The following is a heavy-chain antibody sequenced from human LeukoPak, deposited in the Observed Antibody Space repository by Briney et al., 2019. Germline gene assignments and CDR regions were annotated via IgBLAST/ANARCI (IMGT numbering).Heavy chain of an antibody. Sequence: SETLSLTCTVSGGSISNYYWNWIRQPPGKGLEWIGYIYYSGSTNYNPSLKSRVTISVDTSKNQFSLKLSSVTAADTAVYYCARDRPNPHYYDSSGEFDYWGQGTLVTVSS. CDR3: ARDRPNPHYYDSSGEFDY. D-gene: IGHD3-22*01. CDR2: IYYSGST. J-gene: IGHJ4*02. V-gene: IGHV4-59*12. CDR1: GGSISNYY.